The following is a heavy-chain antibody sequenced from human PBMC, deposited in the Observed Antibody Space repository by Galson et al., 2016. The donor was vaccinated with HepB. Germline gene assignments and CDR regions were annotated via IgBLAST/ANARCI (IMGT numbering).Heavy chain of an antibody. CDR2: DSMDGRRK. V-gene: IGHV3-30*18. D-gene: IGHD3-10*02. J-gene: IGHJ4*02. CDR3: AKRHEFCPPVGCSVDY. Sequence: SLRLSCAGSGFLFRGYGMHWVRQAPGKGLEWVAADSMDGRRKFYLDSVRGRFTLSRDNSNNMLFLQMDSLRPDDTAVYYCAKRHEFCPPVGCSVDYWGQGTLVSVSS. CDR1: GFLFRGYG.